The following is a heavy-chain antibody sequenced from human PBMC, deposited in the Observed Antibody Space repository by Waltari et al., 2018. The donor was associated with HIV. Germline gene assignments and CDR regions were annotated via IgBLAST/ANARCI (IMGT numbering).Heavy chain of an antibody. CDR1: GGSISSHY. V-gene: IGHV4-4*07. Sequence: QVQLQESGPGLVKPSETLSLIRTVSGGSISSHYWSWIRQPAGKGLEWIGRIYSSGNTDYNPSLNSRVTMSLDTSKNQFSLKLNAVTAADTAVYYCARSRVDMIRNELDPWGQGTLVTVSS. CDR3: ARSRVDMIRNELDP. J-gene: IGHJ5*02. D-gene: IGHD3-10*01. CDR2: IYSSGNT.